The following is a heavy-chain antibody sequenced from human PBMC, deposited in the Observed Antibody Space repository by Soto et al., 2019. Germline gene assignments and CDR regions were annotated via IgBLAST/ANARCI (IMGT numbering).Heavy chain of an antibody. D-gene: IGHD1-7*01. Sequence: QVQLVQSGAEVKKPGASVKVSCKASGYTFTGYYLHWVRQAPGQGLEWVAWINPISGGTKYAQKFQGRGPVTRDTSISTAFKGLSRLRSDDTAGYYCARVPGLELIDHWGQGTLVSVSS. CDR1: GYTFTGYY. CDR2: INPISGGT. CDR3: ARVPGLELIDH. V-gene: IGHV1-2*02. J-gene: IGHJ4*02.